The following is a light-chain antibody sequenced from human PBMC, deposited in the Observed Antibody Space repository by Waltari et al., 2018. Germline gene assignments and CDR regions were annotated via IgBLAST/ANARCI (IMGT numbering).Light chain of an antibody. J-gene: IGLJ3*02. CDR2: DDI. V-gene: IGLV1-40*01. CDR3: QSCDGHRHWV. Sequence: QSVLTQPPSVSGAPGQTVTISCTGTSSNIGAGSSVHWYQHLPGAAPKVLIYDDIDRPSGVPDRFSGSKSCTSASLTIAGLQAEDEADYYCQSCDGHRHWVFGGGTMLTVL. CDR1: SSNIGAGSS.